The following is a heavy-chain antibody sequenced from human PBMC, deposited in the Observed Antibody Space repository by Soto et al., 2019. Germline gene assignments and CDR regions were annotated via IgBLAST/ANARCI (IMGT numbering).Heavy chain of an antibody. J-gene: IGHJ6*02. V-gene: IGHV3-30*18. CDR3: AKEHDSSGYYSPYGMDV. CDR1: GFTFSSYG. CDR2: ISYDGSNK. Sequence: QVQLVESGGGVVQPGRSLRLSCAASGFTFSSYGMHWVRQAPGKGLEWVAVISYDGSNKYYADSVKGRFTISRDNSKNTLYLQMNSLRAEDTAVYYCAKEHDSSGYYSPYGMDVWGQGTTVTVSS. D-gene: IGHD3-22*01.